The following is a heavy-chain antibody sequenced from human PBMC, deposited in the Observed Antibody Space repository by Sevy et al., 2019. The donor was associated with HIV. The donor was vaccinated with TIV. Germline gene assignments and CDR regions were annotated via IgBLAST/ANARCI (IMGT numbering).Heavy chain of an antibody. CDR1: GGTFSSYA. V-gene: IGHV1-69*13. CDR3: ARDPGYYDSSGYYYYVGARLANSGENAFDI. J-gene: IGHJ3*02. D-gene: IGHD3-22*01. Sequence: ASVKVSCKASGGTFSSYAISWVRQAPGQGIEWMGRIIPIFGTANYAQKFQGRVTITADESTSTAYMELSSLRSEDTAVYYCARDPGYYDSSGYYYYVGARLANSGENAFDIRGQGTMVTVSS. CDR2: IIPIFGTA.